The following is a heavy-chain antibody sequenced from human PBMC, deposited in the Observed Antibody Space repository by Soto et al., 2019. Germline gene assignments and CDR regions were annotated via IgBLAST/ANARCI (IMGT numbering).Heavy chain of an antibody. Sequence: VASVKVSCKVSGYTLTELSMHWVRQAPGKGLEWMGGFDPEDGETIYAQKFQGRVTMTEDTSTDTAYMELSSLRSEDTGAYYCAKSVIAVAGYLSYFDYWGQGTLVTAPQ. CDR3: AKSVIAVAGYLSYFDY. V-gene: IGHV1-24*01. CDR2: FDPEDGET. CDR1: GYTLTELS. D-gene: IGHD6-19*01. J-gene: IGHJ4*02.